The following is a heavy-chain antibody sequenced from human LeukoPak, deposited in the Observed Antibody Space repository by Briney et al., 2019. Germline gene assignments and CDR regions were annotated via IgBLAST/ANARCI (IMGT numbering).Heavy chain of an antibody. J-gene: IGHJ4*02. D-gene: IGHD6-19*01. CDR2: ISYDGSNK. CDR3: AKEPWLEY. V-gene: IGHV3-30-3*02. Sequence: PGGSLRLSCAASGFTFSGYPIHWVRQAPGKGLEWVAVISYDGSNKYYADSVKGRFTISRDNSKNTLYLQMNSLRAEDTAVYYCAKEPWLEYWGQGTLVTVSS. CDR1: GFTFSGYP.